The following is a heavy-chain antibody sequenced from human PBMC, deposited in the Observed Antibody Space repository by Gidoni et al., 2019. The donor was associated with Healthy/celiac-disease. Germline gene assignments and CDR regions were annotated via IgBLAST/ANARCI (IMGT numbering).Heavy chain of an antibody. V-gene: IGHV4-34*01. CDR3: ARGNSGSSSCFGY. CDR1: GGSFSGYY. J-gene: IGHJ4*02. CDR2: INHSGST. D-gene: IGHD6-13*01. Sequence: QVQLQQWGAGLLKPSETLSLTCAVYGGSFSGYYWSWIRQPPGKGLEWIGEINHSGSTNYNPSLKSRVTISVDTSKNQFSLKLSSVTAADTAVYYYARGNSGSSSCFGYWGQGTLVTVSS.